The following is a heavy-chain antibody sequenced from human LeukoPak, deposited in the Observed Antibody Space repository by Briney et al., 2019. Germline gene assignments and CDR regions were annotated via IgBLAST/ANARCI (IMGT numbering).Heavy chain of an antibody. CDR2: LPPDELDI. V-gene: IGHV3-74*01. CDR1: GFTFTNYW. Sequence: GGSLRLSCAASGFTFTNYWMHWVRQAPGMGLVWVSRLPPDELDIIYADSVKGRFTVSRDNAKNSLYLQMSNLRAEDTAVYFCARGGGLDVWGRGATVTVSS. D-gene: IGHD3-16*01. CDR3: ARGGGLDV. J-gene: IGHJ6*02.